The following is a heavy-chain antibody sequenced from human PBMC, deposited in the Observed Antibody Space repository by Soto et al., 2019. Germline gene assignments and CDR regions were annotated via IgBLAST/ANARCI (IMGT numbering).Heavy chain of an antibody. CDR1: GYTFTGYY. Sequence: ASVKVSCKASGYTFTGYYMHWLRQTPGQWLEWMGWVNPNSGGTNYAQKFQGRVTMTRDTSISTAYMELSRLRSDDTAVYYCARGNNYDFWSGYSGAFDIWGQGTMVTVSS. CDR2: VNPNSGGT. D-gene: IGHD3-3*01. V-gene: IGHV1-2*02. J-gene: IGHJ3*02. CDR3: ARGNNYDFWSGYSGAFDI.